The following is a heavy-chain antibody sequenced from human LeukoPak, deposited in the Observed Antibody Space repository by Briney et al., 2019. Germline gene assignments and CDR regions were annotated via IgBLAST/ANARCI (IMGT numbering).Heavy chain of an antibody. V-gene: IGHV3-23*01. CDR1: GLTFSSYA. D-gene: IGHD6-13*01. Sequence: PGGSLRLSCAASGLTFSSYAMSWVRQAPGKGLEWVSSINGDGDSTNYVNSVKGRFTISRDNAKNSLYLQMNSLRAEDTAVYYCARGQSSSWSRGNWFDPWGQGTLVTVSS. CDR2: INGDGDST. CDR3: ARGQSSSWSRGNWFDP. J-gene: IGHJ5*02.